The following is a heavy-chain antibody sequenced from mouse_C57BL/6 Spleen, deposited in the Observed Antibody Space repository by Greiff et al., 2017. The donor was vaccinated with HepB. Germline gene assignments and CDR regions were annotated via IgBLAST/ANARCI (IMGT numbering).Heavy chain of an antibody. J-gene: IGHJ2*01. CDR1: GYAFSSSW. CDR2: IYPGDGDT. CDR3: APFITYFDY. V-gene: IGHV1-82*01. D-gene: IGHD1-1*01. Sequence: VKLMESGPELVKPGASVKISCKASGYAFSSSWMNWVKQRPGKGLEWIGRIYPGDGDTNYNGKFKGKATLTADKSSSTAYMQLSSLTSEDSAVYFCAPFITYFDYWGQGTTLTVSS.